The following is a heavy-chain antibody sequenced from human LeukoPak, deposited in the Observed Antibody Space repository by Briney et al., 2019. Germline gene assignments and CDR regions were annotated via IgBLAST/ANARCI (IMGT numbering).Heavy chain of an antibody. CDR3: ASQSFGRFDP. Sequence: GGSLRLSCVVSGSTFSSNWMSWVGQAPGKGLEWVGNIKEDGSVKYYVDSVKGRFTISRDNAKNSLYLQMNSLRAEDTAVYYCASQSFGRFDPCGQGTRVTVSS. CDR1: GSTFSSNW. V-gene: IGHV3-7*02. J-gene: IGHJ5*02. D-gene: IGHD3-16*01. CDR2: IKEDGSVK.